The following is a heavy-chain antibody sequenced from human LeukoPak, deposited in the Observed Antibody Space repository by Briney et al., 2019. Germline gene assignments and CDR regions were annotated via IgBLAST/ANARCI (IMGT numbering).Heavy chain of an antibody. V-gene: IGHV1-69*01. CDR3: AGARDIVVVVAAPYDY. CDR2: IIPIFGTA. CDR1: GGTFSSYA. Sequence: SVKVSCKASGGTFSSYAISWVRQAPGQGLEWMGGIIPIFGTANYAQKFQGRVTITADESTSTAYMELSSLRSEDTAVYYCAGARDIVVVVAAPYDYWGQGTLVTVSS. J-gene: IGHJ4*02. D-gene: IGHD2-15*01.